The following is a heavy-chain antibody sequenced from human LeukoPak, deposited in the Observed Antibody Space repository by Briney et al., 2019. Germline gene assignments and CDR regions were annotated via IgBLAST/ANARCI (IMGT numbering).Heavy chain of an antibody. CDR2: IRFDGSNK. J-gene: IGHJ6*02. V-gene: IGHV3-30*02. CDR3: AKDLVDYGDYGGYFYSMDV. D-gene: IGHD4-17*01. Sequence: PGGSLRLSCAASGFTFSSYGMHWVRQAPGKGLEWVAFIRFDGSNKFYPGSVKGRFTISRDNSKNTLYLQMNSLRAEDTAVYYCAKDLVDYGDYGGYFYSMDVWGQGITVTVSS. CDR1: GFTFSSYG.